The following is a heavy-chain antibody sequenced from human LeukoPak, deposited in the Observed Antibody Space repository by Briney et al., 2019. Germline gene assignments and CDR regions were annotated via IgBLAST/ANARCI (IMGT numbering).Heavy chain of an antibody. Sequence: ASMKVSCKASGFTFTSSAMQWVRQARGQRLEWIGWIVVGSGNTNYAQKFQERVTITRDMSTSTAYMELSSLRSEDTAVYYCAADNEDYDSSGYYYWGQGTLVTVSS. CDR1: GFTFTSSA. CDR2: IVVGSGNT. D-gene: IGHD3-22*01. V-gene: IGHV1-58*02. CDR3: AADNEDYDSSGYYY. J-gene: IGHJ4*02.